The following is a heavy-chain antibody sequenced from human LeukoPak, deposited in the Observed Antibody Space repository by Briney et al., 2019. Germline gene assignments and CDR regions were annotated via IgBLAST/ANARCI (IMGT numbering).Heavy chain of an antibody. V-gene: IGHV4-30-4*01. CDR3: ARGGGDLLTPGALHEH. Sequence: PSETLSLTCTVSGGSISSGDYYWSWIRQPPGKGLEWIGYIYYSGSTYYNPSLKSRVTISVGTSKNQFSLKLSSVTAADTAVYYCARGGGDLLTPGALHEHWGQGTLVTVSS. J-gene: IGHJ1*01. CDR2: IYYSGST. CDR1: GGSISSGDYY. D-gene: IGHD2-21*02.